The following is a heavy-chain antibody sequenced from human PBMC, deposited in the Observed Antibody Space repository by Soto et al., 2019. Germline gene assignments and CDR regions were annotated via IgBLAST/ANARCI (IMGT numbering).Heavy chain of an antibody. V-gene: IGHV4-59*01. J-gene: IGHJ5*01. CDR3: ARVVDGRYGIWVFWFDS. D-gene: IGHD2-15*01. Sequence: SETLPLTCAVSGGSINTYYWSLVRQPPGKGLEWIGNIHHSGSTNYNPSLNSRVTISIDTSKNKLSLWLNSVTDADTAVYYCARVVDGRYGIWVFWFDSWGQGTLVTVSS. CDR1: GGSINTYY. CDR2: IHHSGST.